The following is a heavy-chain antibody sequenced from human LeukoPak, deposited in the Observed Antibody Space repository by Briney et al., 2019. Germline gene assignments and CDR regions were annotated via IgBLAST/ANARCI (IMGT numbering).Heavy chain of an antibody. CDR1: GFTVSSYW. CDR3: ARGRPHGNDY. D-gene: IGHD4-23*01. V-gene: IGHV3-74*01. Sequence: GGSLRLSCAASGFTVSSYWMNWVRQAPGKGLVWVSRIASDGSSTTYADSVKGRFSISRDNAKNTLYLQMNSLRVEDTAVYYCARGRPHGNDYWGQGTLVTVSS. CDR2: IASDGSST. J-gene: IGHJ4*02.